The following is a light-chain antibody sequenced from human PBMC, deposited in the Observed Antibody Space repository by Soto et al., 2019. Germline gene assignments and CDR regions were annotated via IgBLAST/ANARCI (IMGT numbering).Light chain of an antibody. Sequence: QSVLTQPPSLSGAPVQRVTISCTGSSSNIGAGYDVHGYQQLPATAPKLLISGNSNRPSGVPDRFSGSKSGTSASRAITGLQAEDEADYYCQSYDSSLSGVVFGGGTKVTVL. CDR3: QSYDSSLSGVV. V-gene: IGLV1-40*01. CDR1: SSNIGAGYD. J-gene: IGLJ2*01. CDR2: GNS.